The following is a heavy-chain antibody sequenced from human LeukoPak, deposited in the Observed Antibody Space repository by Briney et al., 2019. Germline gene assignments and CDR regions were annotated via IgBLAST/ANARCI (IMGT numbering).Heavy chain of an antibody. J-gene: IGHJ3*02. CDR3: ARVDYYDSSGYPNAFDI. CDR2: IYHSGST. Sequence: SETLSLTCTVSGVSISSYYWSWIRQPPGKGLEWIGSIYHSGSTYYNPSLKSRVTISVDTSKNQFSLKLSSVTAADTAVYYCARVDYYDSSGYPNAFDIWGQGTMVTVSS. V-gene: IGHV4-38-2*02. D-gene: IGHD3-22*01. CDR1: GVSISSYY.